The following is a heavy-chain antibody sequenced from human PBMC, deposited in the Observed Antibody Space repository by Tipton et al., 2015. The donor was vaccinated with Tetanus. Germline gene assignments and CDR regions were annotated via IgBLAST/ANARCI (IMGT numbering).Heavy chain of an antibody. Sequence: LRLSCTVSGTSFSSGDYYWSWIRKPPGKDLEWIGYIYQTGTTYYNPSLKGRVTISMDRSNTQFSLRLDSLTAADTAVYYCARAAGFLGLTHDLWGRGTLVSVSS. CDR1: GTSFSSGDYY. D-gene: IGHD2/OR15-2a*01. J-gene: IGHJ5*02. V-gene: IGHV4-30-4*01. CDR3: ARAAGFLGLTHDL. CDR2: IYQTGTT.